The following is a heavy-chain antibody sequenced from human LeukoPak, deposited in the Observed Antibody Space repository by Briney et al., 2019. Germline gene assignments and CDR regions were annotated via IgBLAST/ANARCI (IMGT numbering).Heavy chain of an antibody. CDR1: GGSFSGYS. Sequence: SETLSLTCAVYGGSFSGYSWSWIRQPPGKGLEWIGYIYHSGSTYYNPSLKSRVTVSVDRSKNQFSLKLSSVTAADTAVYYCARSRASVRLDPDAFDIWGQGTMVTVSS. CDR2: IYHSGST. J-gene: IGHJ3*02. D-gene: IGHD1-1*01. CDR3: ARSRASVRLDPDAFDI. V-gene: IGHV4-30-2*01.